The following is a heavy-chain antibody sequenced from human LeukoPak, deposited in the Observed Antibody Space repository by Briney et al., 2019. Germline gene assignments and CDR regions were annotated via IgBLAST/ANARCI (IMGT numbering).Heavy chain of an antibody. J-gene: IGHJ4*02. CDR3: ARDHLPLLCMMEH. V-gene: IGHV1-2*02. CDR2: INPNSGGT. Sequence: ASVKVSCKASEYTFTGYYMHWVRQAPGQGLEWMGWINPNSGGTNYAQKFQGRVTMTRDTSFSTAYMELSRLRSDDTAVYYCARDHLPLLCMMEHWGLGTLVTVSS. CDR1: EYTFTGYY. D-gene: IGHD1-1*01.